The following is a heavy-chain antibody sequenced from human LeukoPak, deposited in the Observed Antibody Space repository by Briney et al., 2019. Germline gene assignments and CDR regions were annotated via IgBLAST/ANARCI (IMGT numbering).Heavy chain of an antibody. CDR2: IYYSGST. CDR3: ARASSGYYYDCFDY. Sequence: SETLSLTCTVSGGSISSGSYYWSWIRQPPGKGLEWIGSIYYSGSTYYNPSLKSRVTISVDTSKNQFSLKLSSVTAADTAVYYCARASSGYYYDCFDYWGQGTLVTVSS. D-gene: IGHD3-22*01. CDR1: GGSISSGSYY. V-gene: IGHV4-39*07. J-gene: IGHJ4*02.